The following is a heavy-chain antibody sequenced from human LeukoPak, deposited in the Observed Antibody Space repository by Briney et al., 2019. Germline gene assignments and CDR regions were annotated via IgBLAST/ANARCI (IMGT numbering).Heavy chain of an antibody. Sequence: PGGSLRLSCAASGFAFSTYSIDWVRQAPGKGLERLSYISSSSSSTIYYADSVKGRFTVSRDNAENLVYLQMNSLGAEDTAVYYCTRVGRSGYTKDYWGQGTLVTVAS. CDR2: ISSSSSSTI. CDR1: GFAFSTYS. V-gene: IGHV3-48*04. J-gene: IGHJ4*02. D-gene: IGHD5-12*01. CDR3: TRVGRSGYTKDY.